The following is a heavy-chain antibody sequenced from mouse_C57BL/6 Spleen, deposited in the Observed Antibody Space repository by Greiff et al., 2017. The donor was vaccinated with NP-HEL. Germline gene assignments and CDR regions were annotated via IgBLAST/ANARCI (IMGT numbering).Heavy chain of an antibody. J-gene: IGHJ1*03. Sequence: EVQRVESGGGLVKPGGSLKLSCAASGFTFSSYAMSWVRQTPEKRLEWVATISDGGSYTYYPDNVKGRFTISRDNAKNNLYLQMSHLKSEDTAMYYCARESGSRDWYFDVWGTGTTVTVSS. CDR1: GFTFSSYA. V-gene: IGHV5-4*01. CDR2: ISDGGSYT. CDR3: ARESGSRDWYFDV. D-gene: IGHD1-1*01.